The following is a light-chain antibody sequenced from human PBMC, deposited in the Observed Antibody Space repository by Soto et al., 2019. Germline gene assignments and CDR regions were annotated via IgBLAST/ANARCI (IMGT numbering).Light chain of an antibody. V-gene: IGKV1-27*01. CDR2: AAS. J-gene: IGKJ4*01. CDR1: QGISNY. Sequence: DIKMTQAPSSLSASVGDRVTITCRASQGISNYLACYQQKPGKVPKLLICAASTLESGVPSRFSGSGSGTDFTLTISSLQPEDVATYYCQKYNSAPLTFGGGTTVEIK. CDR3: QKYNSAPLT.